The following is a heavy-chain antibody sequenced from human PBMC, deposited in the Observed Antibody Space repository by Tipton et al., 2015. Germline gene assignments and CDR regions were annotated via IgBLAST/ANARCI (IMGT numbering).Heavy chain of an antibody. CDR3: ARLKVVPSSPARRDSWFDL. D-gene: IGHD2-15*01. V-gene: IGHV4-39*06. J-gene: IGHJ5*02. CDR2: IDHSGNT. Sequence: TLSLTCSISGDSVRNGSHYWGWIRQPPGGELEWIGEIDHSGNTSYNPSLKSRGTISVDKSKNHFALQLKSVTAADTAVYYCARLKVVPSSPARRDSWFDLWGQGTLVTVSS. CDR1: GDSVRNGSHY.